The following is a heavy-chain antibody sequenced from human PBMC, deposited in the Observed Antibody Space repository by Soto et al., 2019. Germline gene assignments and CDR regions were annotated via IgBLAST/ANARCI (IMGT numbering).Heavy chain of an antibody. Sequence: EVQLVESGGGLVQPGGSLRLSCGASGFTFMIYEMNWVRQAPGKGLEWVSYISSSGSAIYYADSVKGRFTISRDNARKSLYLQMNTLGDEDTAVYYCAAALEDGDNYFEYWGRGTLVTVSS. CDR2: ISSSGSAI. CDR3: AAALEDGDNYFEY. CDR1: GFTFMIYE. J-gene: IGHJ4*02. D-gene: IGHD2-15*01. V-gene: IGHV3-48*03.